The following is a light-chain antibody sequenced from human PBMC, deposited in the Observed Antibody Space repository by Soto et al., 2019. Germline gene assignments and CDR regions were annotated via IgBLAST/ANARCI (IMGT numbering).Light chain of an antibody. CDR3: VLYMGSGISI. CDR2: STN. V-gene: IGLV8-61*01. J-gene: IGLJ1*01. CDR1: SGSVSTSYF. Sequence: QTVVTQEPSFSVSPGGTVTLTCGLSSGSVSTSYFPSWYQQTPGQAPRTLIYSTNTRSSGIPDRFSDSILGNKAAPTITGAQADDESDYYCVLYMGSGISIFGTGTKV.